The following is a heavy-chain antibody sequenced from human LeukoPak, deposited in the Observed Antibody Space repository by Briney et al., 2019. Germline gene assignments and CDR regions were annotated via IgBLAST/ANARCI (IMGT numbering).Heavy chain of an antibody. CDR2: ISSNGGST. D-gene: IGHD6-19*01. CDR3: AREGSGWYVGAIDY. Sequence: GGSLRLSCAASGFTFSDYYMSWIRQAPGKGLEYVSAISSNGGSTYYANSVKGRFTISRDNSKNTLYLQMGSLRAEDMAVYYCAREGSGWYVGAIDYWGQGTLVTVSS. V-gene: IGHV3-64*01. CDR1: GFTFSDYY. J-gene: IGHJ4*02.